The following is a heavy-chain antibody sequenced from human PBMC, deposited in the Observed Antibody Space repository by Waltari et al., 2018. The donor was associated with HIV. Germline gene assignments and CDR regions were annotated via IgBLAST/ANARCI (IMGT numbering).Heavy chain of an antibody. CDR2: IYSGGST. CDR1: GFPVSSNY. D-gene: IGHD2-21*02. Sequence: EVQLVESGGGLVQPGGSLRLSCAASGFPVSSNYMSWVRQAPGKGLEWVSVIYSGGSTYYADSVKGRFTISRDNSKNTLYLQMNSLRAEDTAVYYCASIAYCGGDCYPRGMDVWGQGTTVTVSS. V-gene: IGHV3-66*01. CDR3: ASIAYCGGDCYPRGMDV. J-gene: IGHJ6*02.